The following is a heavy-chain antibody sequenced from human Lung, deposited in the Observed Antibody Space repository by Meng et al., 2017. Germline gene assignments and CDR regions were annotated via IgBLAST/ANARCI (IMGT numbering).Heavy chain of an antibody. Sequence: VPPMEYGGGLVQPGGSLRLSCAASGFTFTAFSMTWVRQAPGKGLEWVSTISSTGDSTFYPDSVKGRFIVSRDNSKNTLYLQMNSLRAEDTAVYFCATGAAAADHWGQGALVTVSS. CDR2: ISSTGDST. D-gene: IGHD6-13*01. CDR3: ATGAAAADH. CDR1: GFTFTAFS. V-gene: IGHV3-23*01. J-gene: IGHJ4*02.